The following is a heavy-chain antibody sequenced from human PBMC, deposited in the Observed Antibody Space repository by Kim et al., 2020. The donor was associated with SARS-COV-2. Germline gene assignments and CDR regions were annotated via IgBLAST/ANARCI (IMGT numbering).Heavy chain of an antibody. CDR2: INHSGST. J-gene: IGHJ6*02. D-gene: IGHD3-10*01. Sequence: SDTLSLTCAVYGGSFSGYYWSWIRQPPGKGLEWIGEINHSGSTNYNPSLKSRVTISVDTSKNQFSLKLSSVTAADTAVYYCARYERAGPLLWFGELLFAPPAYGMDVWGQGTTVTVSS. CDR3: ARYERAGPLLWFGELLFAPPAYGMDV. CDR1: GGSFSGYY. V-gene: IGHV4-34*01.